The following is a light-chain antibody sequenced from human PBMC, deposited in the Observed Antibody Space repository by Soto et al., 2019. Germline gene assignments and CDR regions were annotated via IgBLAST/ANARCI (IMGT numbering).Light chain of an antibody. CDR2: AAS. CDR1: QGIRSD. Sequence: IQMTQSPSSLSASVGDRATLTCRASQGIRSDLGWYQQKPGKAPKLLIYAASSIQSGIPARFSGSGSGTEFTLTISSLQPEDFAVYYCLQDYNYPWTFGQGTKVEIK. V-gene: IGKV1-6*01. J-gene: IGKJ1*01. CDR3: LQDYNYPWT.